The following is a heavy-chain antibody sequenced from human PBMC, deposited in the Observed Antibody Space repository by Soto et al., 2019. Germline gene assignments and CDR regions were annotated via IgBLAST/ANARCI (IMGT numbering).Heavy chain of an antibody. CDR1: GFTFSSYA. CDR3: AKDRQYDFWSGYPYGMDV. J-gene: IGHJ6*02. Sequence: PGGSLRLSCAASGFTFSSYAMSWVRQAPGKGLEWVSAISGSGGSTYYADSVKGRFTISRDNSKNTLYLQMNSLRAEDTAVYYCAKDRQYDFWSGYPYGMDVWGQGTTVTVSS. V-gene: IGHV3-23*01. D-gene: IGHD3-3*01. CDR2: ISGSGGST.